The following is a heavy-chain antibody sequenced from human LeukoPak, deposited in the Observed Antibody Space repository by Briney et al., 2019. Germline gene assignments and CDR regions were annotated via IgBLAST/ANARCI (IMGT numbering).Heavy chain of an antibody. CDR2: ISSSSSYI. CDR1: GFTFSSYS. V-gene: IGHV3-21*01. Sequence: GGSLRLSCAASGFTFSSYSMNWVRQAPGKGLEWVSSISSSSSYIYYADSVKGRFTISRDNAKNSLYLQMNSLRAEDTAVYYCAGRGDDYSNYVDYWGQGTLVTVSS. D-gene: IGHD4-11*01. J-gene: IGHJ4*02. CDR3: AGRGDDYSNYVDY.